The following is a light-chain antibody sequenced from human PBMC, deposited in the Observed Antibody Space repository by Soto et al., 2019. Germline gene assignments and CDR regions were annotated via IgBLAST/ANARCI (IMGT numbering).Light chain of an antibody. CDR2: SAS. J-gene: IGKJ4*01. V-gene: IGKV1-39*01. CDR1: QSISNY. Sequence: DIQMTQSPSSLSASVGEGVTISCRASQSISNYLKWFQQKPGKAPKLLIYSASTSQSGVPSRFSGSGSGTDFTLTISSLQPEDSATYYCQQNYSVPLTFGGGTKVEIK. CDR3: QQNYSVPLT.